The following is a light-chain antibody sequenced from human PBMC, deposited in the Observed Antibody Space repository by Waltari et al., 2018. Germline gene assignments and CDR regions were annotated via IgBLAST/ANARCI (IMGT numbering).Light chain of an antibody. CDR3: QQRTDRPPVT. V-gene: IGKV3-11*01. J-gene: IGKJ1*01. CDR2: DAS. CDR1: QSVSVY. Sequence: EVVLTQSPATLSLSPGERATLSCRASQSVSVYLAWYQQKPGQAPRLLIYDASDRAPGVPARFSGSGSGTDFTLTISSLEPEDFAVYYCQQRTDRPPVTFGQGTRVEMK.